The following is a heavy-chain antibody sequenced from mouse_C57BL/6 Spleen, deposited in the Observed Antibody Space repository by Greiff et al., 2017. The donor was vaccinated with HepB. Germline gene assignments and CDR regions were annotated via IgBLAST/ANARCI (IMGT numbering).Heavy chain of an antibody. D-gene: IGHD1-1*02. CDR2: ISSGGDYI. V-gene: IGHV5-9-1*02. CDR3: TRGGLSYYFDY. J-gene: IGHJ2*01. Sequence: EVQVVESGEGLVKPGGSLKLSCAASGFTFSSYAMSWVRQTPEKRLEWVAYISSGGDYIYYADTVKGRFTISRDNARNTLYLQMSSLKSEDTAMYYCTRGGLSYYFDYWGQGTTLTVSS. CDR1: GFTFSSYA.